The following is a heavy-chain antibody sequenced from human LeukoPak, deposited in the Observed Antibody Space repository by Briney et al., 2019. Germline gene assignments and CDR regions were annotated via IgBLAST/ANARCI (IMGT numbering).Heavy chain of an antibody. V-gene: IGHV3-23*01. CDR1: GFTFSSYA. CDR2: ISGSGGST. J-gene: IGHJ4*02. D-gene: IGHD3-10*01. Sequence: TGGSLRLSCAASGFTFSSYAMSWVRQAPGKGLEWVSAISGSGGSTYYADSVKAKFTISRDNSKNTLNLQMNSLRAEDTAVYYCAKDRFYGSGYYFDYWGEGTLASVSS. CDR3: AKDRFYGSGYYFDY.